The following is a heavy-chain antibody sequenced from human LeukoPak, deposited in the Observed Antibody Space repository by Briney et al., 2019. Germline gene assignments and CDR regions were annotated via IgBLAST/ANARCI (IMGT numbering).Heavy chain of an antibody. CDR1: GGSISGFH. J-gene: IGHJ6*03. D-gene: IGHD2-2*01. Sequence: PSETLSLTCTVSGGSISGFHWSWIRQPPGKGLEWIGYIYYGGSTDYNPSLNSRVTISLDTSKKQFSLKMSSATAADTAVYCCARELSYCSSTSCYGYIDVWGKGTTVTVSS. CDR3: ARELSYCSSTSCYGYIDV. V-gene: IGHV4-59*01. CDR2: IYYGGST.